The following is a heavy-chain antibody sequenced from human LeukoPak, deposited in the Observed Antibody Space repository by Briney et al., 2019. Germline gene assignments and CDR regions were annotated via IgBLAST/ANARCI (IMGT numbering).Heavy chain of an antibody. CDR1: GGSISSYY. CDR3: ARESGKFDY. Sequence: ETLSLTCTVSGGSISSYYWSWIRQPPGKGLEWVSLISGDGVSTFYADSVKGRFSISRDNSKNSLSLEMNSLRTEDTAMYYCARESGKFDYWGQGTLVAVSS. J-gene: IGHJ4*02. CDR2: ISGDGVST. V-gene: IGHV3-43*02.